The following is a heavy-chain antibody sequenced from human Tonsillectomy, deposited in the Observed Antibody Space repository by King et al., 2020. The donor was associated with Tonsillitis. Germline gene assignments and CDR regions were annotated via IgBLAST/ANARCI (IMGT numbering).Heavy chain of an antibody. CDR1: GGSISSSNW. CDR3: ARDQDSSSSAEYFQH. D-gene: IGHD6-6*01. V-gene: IGHV4-4*02. CDR2: IYHSGST. J-gene: IGHJ1*01. Sequence: VQLQESGPGLVKPSGTLSLTCAVSGGSISSSNWWSWVRQPPGKGLEWIGEIYHSGSTNYNPSLRSRVTISVDKSKNQFSLKLSSVTAADTAVYYCARDQDSSSSAEYFQHWGQGTLVTVSS.